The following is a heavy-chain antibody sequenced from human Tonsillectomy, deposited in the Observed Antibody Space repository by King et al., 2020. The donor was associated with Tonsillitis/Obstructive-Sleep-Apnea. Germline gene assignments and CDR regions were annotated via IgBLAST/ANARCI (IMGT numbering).Heavy chain of an antibody. V-gene: IGHV3-23*04. D-gene: IGHD3-10*01. CDR2: ISGGGGST. CDR3: AKAMVQGIIITSFDC. J-gene: IGHJ4*02. CDR1: GITFSSYA. Sequence: VQLVESGGGLVQPGGSLRLSCAASGITFSSYAMSWVRQAPGKGLEWVSTISGGGGSTYYADSVKGRFTISRDNSKNTLYLQMNSLRAEDTAVYYCAKAMVQGIIITSFDCWGQGTLVTVSS.